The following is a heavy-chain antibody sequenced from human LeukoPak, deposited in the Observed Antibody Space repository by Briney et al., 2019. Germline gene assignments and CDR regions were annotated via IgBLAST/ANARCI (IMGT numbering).Heavy chain of an antibody. V-gene: IGHV1-2*02. J-gene: IGHJ4*02. D-gene: IGHD6-19*01. Sequence: ASVKVSCKASGYTFTSYYMHWVRQAPGQGLEWMGWINPNSGGTNYAQKFQGRVTMTRDTSISTAYMELSKLRSDDTAVYYCASSIAVAGTGFDYWGQETLVTVSS. CDR2: INPNSGGT. CDR3: ASSIAVAGTGFDY. CDR1: GYTFTSYY.